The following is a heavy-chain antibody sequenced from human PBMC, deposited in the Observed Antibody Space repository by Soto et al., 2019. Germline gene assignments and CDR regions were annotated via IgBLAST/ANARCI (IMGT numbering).Heavy chain of an antibody. D-gene: IGHD6-25*01. V-gene: IGHV3-64D*06. J-gene: IGHJ4*02. Sequence: EVQLVESGGGLVQPGGSLRISCSASGFTFSKFAMHWVRQAPGKGLEYVSGISYNVESASHADSVKGRFFISRDNSKNTLYIQMGGLSAEDTAVYFCVNSATIAAAATDYLDYWGQGTLVTVYS. CDR3: VNSATIAAAATDYLDY. CDR1: GFTFSKFA. CDR2: ISYNVESA.